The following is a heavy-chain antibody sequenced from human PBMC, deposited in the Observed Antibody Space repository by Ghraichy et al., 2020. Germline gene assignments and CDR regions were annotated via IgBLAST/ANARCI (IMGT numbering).Heavy chain of an antibody. J-gene: IGHJ4*02. V-gene: IGHV4-59*08. CDR1: GGSISSYY. CDR3: ARHSPQDLFDY. Sequence: SETLSLTCTVSGGSISSYYWSWIRQPPGKGLEWIGYIYYSGSTNYNPSLKSRVTISVDTSKNQFSLKLSSVTDADTAVYYCARHSPQDLFDYWGQGTLVTVSS. CDR2: IYYSGST.